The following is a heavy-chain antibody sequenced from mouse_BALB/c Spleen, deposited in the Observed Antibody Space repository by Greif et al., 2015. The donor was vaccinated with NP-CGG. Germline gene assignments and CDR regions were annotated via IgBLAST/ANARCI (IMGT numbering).Heavy chain of an antibody. CDR1: GYAFSSYW. CDR3: ARSDYSYAMDY. V-gene: IGHV1-80*01. J-gene: IGHJ4*01. Sequence: QVQLQQSGAELVRPGSSVKISCKASGYAFSSYWMNWVKQRPGQGLEWIGQIYPGDGDTNYNGKFKGKATLTADKSSSTAYMQLCSLTSEDSAVYFCARSDYSYAMDYWGQGTSVTVSS. D-gene: IGHD2-13*01. CDR2: IYPGDGDT.